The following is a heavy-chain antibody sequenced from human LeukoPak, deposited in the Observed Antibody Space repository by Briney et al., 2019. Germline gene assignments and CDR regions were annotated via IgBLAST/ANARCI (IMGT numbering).Heavy chain of an antibody. CDR1: GGSISSGDHY. Sequence: PSQTLSLTCTVSGGSISSGDHYWSWIRQPPGKGLEWIGYIYYSGSTNYNPSLKSRVTISVDTSKNQFSLKLSSVTAADTAVYYCARDGKEAATTAVYWGQGPLVTVSS. V-gene: IGHV4-61*08. D-gene: IGHD6-25*01. J-gene: IGHJ4*02. CDR3: ARDGKEAATTAVY. CDR2: IYYSGST.